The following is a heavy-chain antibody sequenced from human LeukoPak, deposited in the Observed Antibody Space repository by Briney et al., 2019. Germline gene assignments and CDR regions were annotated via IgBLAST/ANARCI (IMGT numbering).Heavy chain of an antibody. CDR2: IYYSGST. D-gene: IGHD2-15*01. CDR1: GGSISSSSYY. J-gene: IGHJ5*02. Sequence: SETLSLTCTVSGGSISSSSYYWGWIRQPPGKGLEWIGSIYYSGSTYYNPSLKSRVTISVDTSKNQFSLKLSSMTAADTAVYYCARGSGGGQNWFDPWGKGTLVTVSS. V-gene: IGHV4-39*01. CDR3: ARGSGGGQNWFDP.